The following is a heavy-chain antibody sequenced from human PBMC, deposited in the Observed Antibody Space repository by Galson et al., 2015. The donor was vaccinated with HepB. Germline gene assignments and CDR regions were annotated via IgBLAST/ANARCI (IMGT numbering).Heavy chain of an antibody. CDR1: GFPFSRNW. J-gene: IGHJ4*02. CDR3: ARDDDF. CDR2: MKQDGSGK. Sequence: SLRLSCAVSGFPFSRNWMTWVRQAPGKGLEWVATMKQDGSGKFYVDSVKGRFTISRDNAKNSLYLQMNSLRVEDTAVYYCARDDDFWGQGTPVTASS. V-gene: IGHV3-7*01.